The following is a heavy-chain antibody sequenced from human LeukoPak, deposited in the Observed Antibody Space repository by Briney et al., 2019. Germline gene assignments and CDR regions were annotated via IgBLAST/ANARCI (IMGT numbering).Heavy chain of an antibody. Sequence: GGSLRLSCAASGSTFSTYAMTWVRQAPGEGLEWVSVISYGGDNTYYADSVKGRFTISRDNSKNTLYLQMNSLRAEDTAVYYCAKRFDSSGWYAAFDIWGQGTMVTVSS. CDR1: GSTFSTYA. CDR3: AKRFDSSGWYAAFDI. V-gene: IGHV3-23*01. J-gene: IGHJ3*02. D-gene: IGHD6-19*01. CDR2: ISYGGDNT.